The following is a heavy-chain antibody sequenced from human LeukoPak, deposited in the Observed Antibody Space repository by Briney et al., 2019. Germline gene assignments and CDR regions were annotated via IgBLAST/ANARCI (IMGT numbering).Heavy chain of an antibody. CDR2: ISSSSIYI. CDR1: GFTFSTYY. V-gene: IGHV3-21*01. D-gene: IGHD2-2*01. CDR3: ARPALTVVPAAISDY. Sequence: GGSLRLSCAASGFTFSTYYMNWVRQAPGKGLEWVSSISSSSIYIYYADSVKGRFTISRDNAKNSLYLQMNSLRAEDTAVYYCARPALTVVPAAISDYWGQGTLVTVSS. J-gene: IGHJ4*02.